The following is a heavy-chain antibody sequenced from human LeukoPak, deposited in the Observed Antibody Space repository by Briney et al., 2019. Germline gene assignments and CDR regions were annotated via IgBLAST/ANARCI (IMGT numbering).Heavy chain of an antibody. Sequence: SETLSLTCTVSGYSISSGYYWGWIRQPPGKGLEWIGSIYHSGSTYYNPSLKSRVTISVDTSKNQFSLKLSSVTAADTAVYYCANEDGYYDSSGYYYSWFDPWGQGTLVTVSS. CDR2: IYHSGST. CDR3: ANEDGYYDSSGYYYSWFDP. V-gene: IGHV4-38-2*02. J-gene: IGHJ5*02. D-gene: IGHD3-22*01. CDR1: GYSISSGYY.